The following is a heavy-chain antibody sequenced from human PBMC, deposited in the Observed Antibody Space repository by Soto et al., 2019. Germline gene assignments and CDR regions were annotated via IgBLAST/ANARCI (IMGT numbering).Heavy chain of an antibody. CDR2: IYPGDSAT. V-gene: IGHV5-51*01. Sequence: GESLKISCKGSGYSFTSYWIGWVRQMPGKGLEWMGIIYPGDSATRYSPSFQGQVTISADKSISTAYLQWSTPKASDTAMYYCARHVEYCSSTSCYHWFDPWGQGTLVTVSS. CDR1: GYSFTSYW. D-gene: IGHD2-2*01. J-gene: IGHJ5*02. CDR3: ARHVEYCSSTSCYHWFDP.